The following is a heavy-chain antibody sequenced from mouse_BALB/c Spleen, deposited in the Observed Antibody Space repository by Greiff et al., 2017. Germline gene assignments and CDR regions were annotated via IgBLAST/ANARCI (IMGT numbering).Heavy chain of an antibody. D-gene: IGHD1-1*01. CDR3: ARGGYYGSSSDFYAMDY. J-gene: IGHJ4*01. CDR2: ISDGGSYT. Sequence: EVQLVESGGGLVKPGGSLKLSCAASGFTFSDYYMYWVRQTPEKRLEWVATISDGGSYTYYPDSVKGRFTISRDNAKNNLYLQMSSLKSEDTAMYYCARGGYYGSSSDFYAMDYWGQGTSVTVSS. V-gene: IGHV5-4*02. CDR1: GFTFSDYY.